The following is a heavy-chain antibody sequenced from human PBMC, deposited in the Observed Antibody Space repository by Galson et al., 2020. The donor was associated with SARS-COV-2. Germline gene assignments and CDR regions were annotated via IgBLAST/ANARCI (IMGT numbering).Heavy chain of an antibody. D-gene: IGHD3-16*01. V-gene: IGHV3-11*01. CDR2: IKNGGDTI. Sequence: GESLKLSCASSGFIFSDAHMTWIRQAPGKGLEWISYIKNGGDTIYYADSVKGRFTMSRDNANNLLYLQMNSLRVEDTAMYYCARESWGSRAPWGQGTLVTVST. J-gene: IGHJ5*02. CDR3: ARESWGSRAP. CDR1: GFIFSDAH.